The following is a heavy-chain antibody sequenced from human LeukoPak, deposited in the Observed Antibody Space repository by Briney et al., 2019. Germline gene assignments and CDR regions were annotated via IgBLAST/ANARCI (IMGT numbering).Heavy chain of an antibody. CDR2: ISGSGGST. CDR3: AKSRLGYDILTGYYGYYFDY. Sequence: GGSLRLSCAASGFTFSSYAMSRVRQAPGKGLEWVSAISGSGGSTYYADSVKGRFTISRDNSKNTLYLQMNSLRAEDTAVYYCAKSRLGYDILTGYYGYYFDYWGQGTLVTVSS. J-gene: IGHJ4*02. CDR1: GFTFSSYA. V-gene: IGHV3-23*01. D-gene: IGHD3-9*01.